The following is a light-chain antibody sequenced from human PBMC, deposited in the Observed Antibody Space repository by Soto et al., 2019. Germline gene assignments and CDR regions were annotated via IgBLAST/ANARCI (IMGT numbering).Light chain of an antibody. CDR3: QHYNSLPPFT. CDR2: GAS. J-gene: IGKJ3*01. Sequence: DIQMTQSPSSLSASVGARVSITCQASEDIRTSLSWFQHKPGRAPKLLIYGASYLETGVPSRFSGSGSGTDFTLTISSLQPEDIATYYCQHYNSLPPFTFGPGTIVDVK. CDR1: EDIRTS. V-gene: IGKV1-33*01.